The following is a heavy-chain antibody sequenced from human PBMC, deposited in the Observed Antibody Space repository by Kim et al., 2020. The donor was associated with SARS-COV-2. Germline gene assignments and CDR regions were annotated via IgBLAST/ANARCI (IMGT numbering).Heavy chain of an antibody. J-gene: IGHJ4*02. CDR3: ARGSGGEFDY. V-gene: IGHV3-30*01. Sequence: NIYYADCVKGRFTISRDNSKNTLYLQMNSLRAEDTAVYYWARGSGGEFDYWGQGTLVTVSS. D-gene: IGHD1-26*01. CDR2: NI.